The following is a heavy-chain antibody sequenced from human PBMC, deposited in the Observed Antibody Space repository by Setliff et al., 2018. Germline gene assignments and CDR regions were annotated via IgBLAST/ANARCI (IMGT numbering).Heavy chain of an antibody. D-gene: IGHD2-15*01. CDR2: MNPNSGNT. CDR3: VRGGRAMGYCSGGTCLENAFDI. V-gene: IGHV1-8*02. CDR1: GYTFTSDD. Sequence: ASVKVSCKASGYTFTSDDINWVRQATGQGLEWMGWMNPNSGNTGYAQKFQGRVTMTRNTSMSTAYMELSSLRSEDTSIYYCVRGGRAMGYCSGGTCLENAFDIWGQGTMVTVSS. J-gene: IGHJ3*02.